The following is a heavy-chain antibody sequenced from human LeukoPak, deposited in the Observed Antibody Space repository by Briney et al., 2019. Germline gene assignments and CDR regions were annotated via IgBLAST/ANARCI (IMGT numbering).Heavy chain of an antibody. V-gene: IGHV1-69*13. CDR2: IIPIFGTA. CDR3: ARFRSGYYYYGMDV. CDR1: GGTFSSYA. J-gene: IGHJ6*04. Sequence: AVTDSCMASGGTFSSYAISWVRQAPGQGLEWMGGIIPIFGTANYAQKFQGRVTLTADESTSTAYMELSSLRSEDTAVYYCARFRSGYYYYGMDVWGKGTTVTVYS. D-gene: IGHD2-15*01.